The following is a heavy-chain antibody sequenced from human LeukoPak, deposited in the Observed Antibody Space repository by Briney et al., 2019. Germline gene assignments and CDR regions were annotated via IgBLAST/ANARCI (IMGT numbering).Heavy chain of an antibody. J-gene: IGHJ4*02. CDR2: ISWNSGSI. CDR1: GFTFDDYA. V-gene: IGHV3-9*01. Sequence: GGSLRLSCAASGFTFDDYAMHWVRQAPGKGLEWVSGISWNSGSIGYADSVKGRFTISRDNAKNSLYLQMNSLRADDTALYYCAKDIAVWGQGTLVSVSS. CDR3: AKDIAV.